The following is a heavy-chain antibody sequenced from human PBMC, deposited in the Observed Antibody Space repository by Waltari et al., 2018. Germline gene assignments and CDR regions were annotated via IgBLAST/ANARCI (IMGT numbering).Heavy chain of an antibody. CDR3: ARGDSGSYYGGWFDP. D-gene: IGHD1-26*01. V-gene: IGHV4-30-2*01. Sequence: QLQLQESGSGLVKPSQTLSLTCAVSGGSISSGGYSWSWIRQPPGKGLEWIGYIYHSGSTYYNPSLKSRVTISVDRSKNQFSLKLSSVTAADTAVYYCARGDSGSYYGGWFDPWGQGTLVTVSS. CDR2: IYHSGST. CDR1: GGSISSGGYS. J-gene: IGHJ5*02.